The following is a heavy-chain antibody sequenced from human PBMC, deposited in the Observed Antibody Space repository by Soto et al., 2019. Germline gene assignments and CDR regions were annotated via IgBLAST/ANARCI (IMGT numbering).Heavy chain of an antibody. CDR2: ISWNCGTI. CDR1: GFTFHNYA. V-gene: IGHV3-9*01. D-gene: IGHD3-9*01. Sequence: EVQLVESGGGLVQPGRSLRLSCAASGFTFHNYAMPWVRQAPGKDLEWGAGISWNCGTIDFWDSVKCRFTISRDNAKNSLYLQMNSLRPEDTVVYYCSTAPYDSFTGYNNWFDPWGQGTLVTVSS. CDR3: STAPYDSFTGYNNWFDP. J-gene: IGHJ5*02.